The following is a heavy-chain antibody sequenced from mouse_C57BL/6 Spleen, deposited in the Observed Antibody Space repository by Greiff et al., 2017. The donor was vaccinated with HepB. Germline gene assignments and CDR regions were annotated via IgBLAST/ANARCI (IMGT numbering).Heavy chain of an antibody. V-gene: IGHV1-15*01. CDR3: TCLTYYYAMDY. Sequence: QVQLQQSGAELVRPGASVTLSCKASGYTFTDYEMHWVKQTPVHGLEWIGAIDPETGGTAYNQKFKGKAILTADKSSSTAYMELRSLTSEDSAVYYCTCLTYYYAMDYWGQGTSVTVSS. J-gene: IGHJ4*01. CDR2: IDPETGGT. D-gene: IGHD4-1*01. CDR1: GYTFTDYE.